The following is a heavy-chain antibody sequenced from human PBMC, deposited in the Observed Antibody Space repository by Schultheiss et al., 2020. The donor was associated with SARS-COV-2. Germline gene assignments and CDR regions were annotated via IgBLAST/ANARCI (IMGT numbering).Heavy chain of an antibody. CDR1: GFTFSSYA. Sequence: GGSLRLSCAASGFTFSSYAMHWVRQAPGKGLEWVAVISYDGSNKYYADSVKGRFTISRDNSKNTLDLQMNSLRVEDTAVYYCAKYPTSGPWGQGSLVTVSS. V-gene: IGHV3-30-3*02. CDR3: AKYPTSGP. J-gene: IGHJ5*02. D-gene: IGHD2/OR15-2a*01. CDR2: ISYDGSNK.